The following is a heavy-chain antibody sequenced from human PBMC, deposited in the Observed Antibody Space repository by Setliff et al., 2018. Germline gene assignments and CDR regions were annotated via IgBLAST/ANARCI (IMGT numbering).Heavy chain of an antibody. CDR3: ARAPGRNIRGDY. CDR2: IYYSGST. Sequence: QPPGKGLEWIGSIYYSGSTYYNPSLKSRVTISVDTSKNQFSLKLSSVTAADTAVYYCARAPGRNIRGDYWGQGALVTVSS. V-gene: IGHV4-39*07. J-gene: IGHJ4*02. D-gene: IGHD3-10*01.